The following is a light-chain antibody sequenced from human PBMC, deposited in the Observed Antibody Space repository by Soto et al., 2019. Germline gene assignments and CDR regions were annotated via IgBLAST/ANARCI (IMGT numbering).Light chain of an antibody. CDR1: TSDVCGYDF. CDR3: ASYRSHRDLGV. J-gene: IGLJ1*01. CDR2: EVS. V-gene: IGLV2-14*01. Sequence: QSALTQPASVSGSPGQSITISCTGTTSDVCGYDFVSWHQHHAGKGPKLLLFEVSNRPSGVSTRFSGSKSGNTASLTISGLQAEDEADYYCASYRSHRDLGVFGTGTKVTVL.